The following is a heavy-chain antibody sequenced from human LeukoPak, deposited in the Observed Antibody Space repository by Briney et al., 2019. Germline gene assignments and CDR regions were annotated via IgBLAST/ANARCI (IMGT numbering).Heavy chain of an antibody. Sequence: GSLRISCSAPGFTFSNAWMSLVRQAPGKGLEWVGRIKSKTGGGTTDYAAPVKGRFTISRDDSKNTLYLQMNSLKTEDTAVYYCTTPNGLYDILTGYPNWFDPWGQGTLVTVSS. CDR1: GFTFSNAW. J-gene: IGHJ5*02. D-gene: IGHD3-9*01. V-gene: IGHV3-15*01. CDR2: IKSKTGGGTT. CDR3: TTPNGLYDILTGYPNWFDP.